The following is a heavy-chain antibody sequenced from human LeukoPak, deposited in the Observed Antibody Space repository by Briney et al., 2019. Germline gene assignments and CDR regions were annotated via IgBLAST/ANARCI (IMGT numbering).Heavy chain of an antibody. Sequence: GGSLRLSCATSGFTFSGSAIHWVRQASGKGLECVGRIRSKANSYATTDVASVRGRFSISRDDSKNTAYLQMNSLRAEDTAVYYCARDVISSSWYVDYWGQGTLVTVSS. CDR1: GFTFSGSA. CDR3: ARDVISSSWYVDY. CDR2: IRSKANSYAT. D-gene: IGHD6-13*01. J-gene: IGHJ4*02. V-gene: IGHV3-73*01.